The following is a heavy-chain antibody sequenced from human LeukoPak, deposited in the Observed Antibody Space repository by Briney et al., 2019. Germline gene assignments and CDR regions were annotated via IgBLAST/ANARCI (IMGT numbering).Heavy chain of an antibody. J-gene: IGHJ3*02. CDR2: INHSGST. CDR3: AYSCGAPDAFDI. Sequence: SETLSLTCAVYGGSFSGYYWSWIRQPPGKGLEWIGEINHSGSTNYNPSLKSRVTISVDTSKNQFSLKLSSVTAADTAVYYCAYSCGAPDAFDIWGQGTMVTVSS. V-gene: IGHV4-34*01. CDR1: GGSFSGYY. D-gene: IGHD5-18*01.